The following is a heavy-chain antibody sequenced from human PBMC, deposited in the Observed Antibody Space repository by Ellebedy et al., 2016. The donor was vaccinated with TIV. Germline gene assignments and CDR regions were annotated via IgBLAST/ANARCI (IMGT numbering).Heavy chain of an antibody. D-gene: IGHD6-13*01. CDR3: AKESDRSTSSAPSQD. J-gene: IGHJ1*01. V-gene: IGHV3-48*02. Sequence: PGGSLRPSCAASGFTSSSYSMNCVRQAPGKGLEWVSYISSSSSTKYYAASVKARFTISRDNAKNSLYLQMTSLRDKDTAVYYCAKESDRSTSSAPSQDWGQGTLVTVSS. CDR1: GFTSSSYS. CDR2: ISSSSSTK.